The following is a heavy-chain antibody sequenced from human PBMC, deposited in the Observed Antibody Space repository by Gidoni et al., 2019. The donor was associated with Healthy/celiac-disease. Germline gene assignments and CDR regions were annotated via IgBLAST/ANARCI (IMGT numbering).Heavy chain of an antibody. D-gene: IGHD2-21*01. Sequence: QVQLQESGPGLVKPSQTLSLTCPVSGGSISSGGYYWSWIRQHPGKGLEWIGYIYYSGSTYYNPSRKSRVTISVDTSKNQFSLKLSSVTAADTAVYYCARAYPPKGAFDYWGQGTLVTVSS. J-gene: IGHJ4*02. CDR1: GGSISSGGYY. CDR2: IYYSGST. V-gene: IGHV4-31*03. CDR3: ARAYPPKGAFDY.